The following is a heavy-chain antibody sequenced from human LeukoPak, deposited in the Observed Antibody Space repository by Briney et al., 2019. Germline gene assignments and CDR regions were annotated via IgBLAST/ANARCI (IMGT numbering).Heavy chain of an antibody. J-gene: IGHJ4*02. Sequence: ASVKVSCKASGYTFTSYDINWVRQATGQGLEWMGWMNPNSGNTGYAQKFQGRVTITRNTSISTAYMEVSSLRSEDTAVYYCARGVYDSSGYYYGLYYFDYWGQGTLVTVSS. D-gene: IGHD3-22*01. CDR3: ARGVYDSSGYYYGLYYFDY. CDR1: GYTFTSYD. CDR2: MNPNSGNT. V-gene: IGHV1-8*03.